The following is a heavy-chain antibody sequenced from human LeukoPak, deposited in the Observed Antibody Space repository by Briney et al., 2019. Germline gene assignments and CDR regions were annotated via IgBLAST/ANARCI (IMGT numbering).Heavy chain of an antibody. J-gene: IGHJ4*02. Sequence: ASVKVSCTASVYTFTKYGITWVRQAPGQGDERMGWISGYNANTNYAQSLHDIVTMTTDTSTSTAYMDLRSLRSDDTAVYCCARGGYYDNSGHYHGLFDYWGQGTLVTVSS. D-gene: IGHD3-22*01. CDR1: VYTFTKYG. CDR3: ARGGYYDNSGHYHGLFDY. V-gene: IGHV1-18*01. CDR2: ISGYNANT.